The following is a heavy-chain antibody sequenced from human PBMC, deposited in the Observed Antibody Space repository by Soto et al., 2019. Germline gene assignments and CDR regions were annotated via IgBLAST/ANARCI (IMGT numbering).Heavy chain of an antibody. J-gene: IGHJ4*02. CDR3: AKAPGIVAAATD. CDR1: GFTFSSYA. CDR2: ISVGGST. V-gene: IGHV3-23*01. D-gene: IGHD6-13*01. Sequence: PGGSLRLSCAASGFTFSSYAMSWVRLAPGKGLEWVSSISVGGSTYYADSVKGRFTISRDNSKNTLYLQMNSLRAGDTALFYCAKAPGIVAAATDWGQGTLVTVSS.